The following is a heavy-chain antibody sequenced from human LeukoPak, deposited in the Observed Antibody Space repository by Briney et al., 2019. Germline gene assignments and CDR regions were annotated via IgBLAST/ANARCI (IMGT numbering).Heavy chain of an antibody. CDR3: ARDRCGGDCPYYFDY. J-gene: IGHJ4*02. Sequence: SQTLSLTCTVSGGSISSGDYYWSWIRQPPGKGLEWIGYIYYSGSTYYNPSLKSRVTISVDTSKNQFSLKLSSVTAADTAVYYCARDRCGGDCPYYFDYWGQGTLVTVSS. CDR1: GGSISSGDYY. V-gene: IGHV4-30-4*01. D-gene: IGHD2-21*02. CDR2: IYYSGST.